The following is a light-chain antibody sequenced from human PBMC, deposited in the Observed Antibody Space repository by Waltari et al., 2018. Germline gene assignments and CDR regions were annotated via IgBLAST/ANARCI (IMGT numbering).Light chain of an antibody. V-gene: IGKV1-16*01. CDR2: ATS. J-gene: IGKJ5*01. CDR1: QGINNN. CDR3: QQFESYPVT. Sequence: DIQMTQSPSSLSASVRSRVTITCRAIQGINNNLVWFQQKPGKAPKCLIYATSNLQSAVPSRFSGTGSGTDFTLTINSLQPEDSATYYCQQFESYPVTFGQGTRLEIK.